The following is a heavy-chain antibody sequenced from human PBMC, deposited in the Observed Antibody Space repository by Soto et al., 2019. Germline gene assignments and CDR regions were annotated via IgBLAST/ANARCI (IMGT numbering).Heavy chain of an antibody. J-gene: IGHJ5*02. Sequence: QVQLVQSGAEMKNPGASVKVSCKASGYTFTSYGIIWVRQAPGQGLEWMGWISGFNDDTNHAQKLQGRVTMTKDTSTSTAYTELRSLKSDDTAVYYCARSGSYYPARNWFGPWGQGTLVTVSS. V-gene: IGHV1-18*01. CDR1: GYTFTSYG. CDR3: ARSGSYYPARNWFGP. CDR2: ISGFNDDT. D-gene: IGHD3-10*01.